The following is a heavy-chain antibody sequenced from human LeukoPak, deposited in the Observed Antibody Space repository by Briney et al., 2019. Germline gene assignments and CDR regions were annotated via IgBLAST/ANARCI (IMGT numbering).Heavy chain of an antibody. CDR1: GFTFSSYG. D-gene: IGHD6-19*01. CDR2: ISGSGGST. CDR3: AKDFLSSGLPDASDI. V-gene: IGHV3-23*01. J-gene: IGHJ3*02. Sequence: GGSLRLSCAASGFTFSSYGMSWVRQAPGKGLEWVSAISGSGGSTYYADSVKGRFTISRDNSKNTLYLQMNSLRAEDTAVYYCAKDFLSSGLPDASDIWGQGTMVTVSS.